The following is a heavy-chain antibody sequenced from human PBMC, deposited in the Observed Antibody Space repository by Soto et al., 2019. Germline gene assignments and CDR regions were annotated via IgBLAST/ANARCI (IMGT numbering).Heavy chain of an antibody. CDR2: IWYDGSNK. J-gene: IGHJ5*02. D-gene: IGHD2-8*01. Sequence: GGSLRLSCAASGFTFSSYAMSWVRQAPGKGLEWVAVIWYDGSNKYYADSVKGRFTISRDNSKNTLYLQMNSLRAEDTAVYYCARSPEGMLYAPWFDPWGQGTLVTVSS. V-gene: IGHV3-33*08. CDR1: GFTFSSYA. CDR3: ARSPEGMLYAPWFDP.